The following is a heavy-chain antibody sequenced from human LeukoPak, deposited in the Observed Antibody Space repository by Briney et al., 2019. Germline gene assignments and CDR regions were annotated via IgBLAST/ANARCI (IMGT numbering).Heavy chain of an antibody. D-gene: IGHD6-13*01. CDR2: INWNGGST. CDR1: GFIFDDYA. V-gene: IGHV3-20*01. CDR3: ARGPYYSSSWANWFDP. Sequence: PGGSLRLSCAASGFIFDDYAMSWVRQAPGKGLEWVSAINWNGGSTGYADSVKGRFTISRDNARNSLYLEMNSLSAEDTAFYHCARGPYYSSSWANWFDPWGQGTLVTVSS. J-gene: IGHJ5*02.